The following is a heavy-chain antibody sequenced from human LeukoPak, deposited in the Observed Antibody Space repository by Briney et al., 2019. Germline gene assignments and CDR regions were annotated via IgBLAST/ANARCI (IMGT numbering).Heavy chain of an antibody. CDR3: AKDLLWDSSSWTFDY. CDR1: GFTFSSYG. Sequence: PGGSLRLSCAASGFTFSSYGMHWVRQAPGEGLEWVAVIWYDGSNKYYADSVKGRFTISRDNSKNTLYLQMNSLRAEDTAVYYCAKDLLWDSSSWTFDYWGQGTLVTVSS. V-gene: IGHV3-33*06. D-gene: IGHD6-6*01. CDR2: IWYDGSNK. J-gene: IGHJ4*02.